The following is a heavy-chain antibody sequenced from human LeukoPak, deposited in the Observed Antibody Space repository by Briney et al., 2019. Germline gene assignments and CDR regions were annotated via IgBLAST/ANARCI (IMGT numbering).Heavy chain of an antibody. CDR3: AKFIRAYYDSSGYKYYFDY. Sequence: GGSLRLSCAASGFTFSSYAMSWVRQAPGKGLEWVSAISGSGGSTYYADSVKGRFTISRDNSKNPLYLQMNSLRAEDTAVYYCAKFIRAYYDSSGYKYYFDYWGQGTLVTVSS. D-gene: IGHD3-22*01. V-gene: IGHV3-23*01. CDR2: ISGSGGST. J-gene: IGHJ4*02. CDR1: GFTFSSYA.